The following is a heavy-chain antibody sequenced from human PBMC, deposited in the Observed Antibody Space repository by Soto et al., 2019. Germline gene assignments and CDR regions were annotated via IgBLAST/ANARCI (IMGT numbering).Heavy chain of an antibody. J-gene: IGHJ5*02. CDR2: IYYSGTT. CDR3: ARAGNGTTPGWFDP. V-gene: IGHV4-31*03. CDR1: GGAITSGGYS. Sequence: LSRTCTVSGGAITSGGYSWSWIRQHPGKGLEWMGYIYYSGTTYYSPSLQSRATISVDTSRNQFSLKVNSVTAADTAVYSCARAGNGTTPGWFDPWGQGSPVTVSS. D-gene: IGHD1-7*01.